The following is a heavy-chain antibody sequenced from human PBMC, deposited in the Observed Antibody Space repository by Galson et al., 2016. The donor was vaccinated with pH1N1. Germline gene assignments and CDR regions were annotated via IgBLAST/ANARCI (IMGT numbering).Heavy chain of an antibody. D-gene: IGHD1-1*01. CDR1: GYTFTTYY. V-gene: IGHV1-46*01. CDR3: ARDLARQPDY. CDR2: IDPRVGTT. J-gene: IGHJ4*02. Sequence: SVKVSCKASGYTFTTYYIHWVRQAPGQGLEWLRVIDPRVGTTNYAQKFQGRPTMTSDTTTNTVPMELSSLKSDDTAVYSSARDLARQPDYWGQGTLVTVSS.